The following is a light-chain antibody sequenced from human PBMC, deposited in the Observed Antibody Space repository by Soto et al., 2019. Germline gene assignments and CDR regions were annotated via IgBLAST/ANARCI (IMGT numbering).Light chain of an antibody. CDR2: EVS. CDR3: SSSAGSSNFVYV. Sequence: QSALTQPPSASGSPGQSVTISCTGTSSDVGGYNYVSWYQQHPGKAPKLMIFEVSKRPSGVPDRFSGSKSGNTASLTVSGLQADDEADYYCSSSAGSSNFVYVFGTGTKVTVL. V-gene: IGLV2-8*01. CDR1: SSDVGGYNY. J-gene: IGLJ1*01.